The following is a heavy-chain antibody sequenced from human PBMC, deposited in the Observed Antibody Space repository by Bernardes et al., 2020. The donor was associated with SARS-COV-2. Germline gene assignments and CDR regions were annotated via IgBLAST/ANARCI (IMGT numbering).Heavy chain of an antibody. J-gene: IGHJ2*01. D-gene: IGHD3-22*01. CDR1: GFTFDDYA. V-gene: IGHV3-9*01. Sequence: GGSLRLSCAASGFTFDDYAMHWVRQAPGKGLEWVSGISWNSGSIGYADSVKGRFTISRDNAKNSLYLQMNSLRAEDTALYYCATLYDSSGYDWYFDLWGRGTLVTVSS. CDR2: ISWNSGSI. CDR3: ATLYDSSGYDWYFDL.